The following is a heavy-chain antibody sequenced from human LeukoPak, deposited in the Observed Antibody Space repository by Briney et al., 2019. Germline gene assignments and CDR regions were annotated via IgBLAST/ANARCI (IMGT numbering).Heavy chain of an antibody. CDR3: ARAKPADFDL. CDR2: VNEDGSET. J-gene: IGHJ2*01. CDR1: GFTFNTYR. V-gene: IGHV3-74*01. Sequence: GGSLRLSCEASGFTFNTYRIHWVRQAPGKGLVWVSRVNEDGSETNYADSVKGRLTISRDNAKNTAYLEMNSLRAEDTAVYYCARAKPADFDLWGRGTLLTVSS.